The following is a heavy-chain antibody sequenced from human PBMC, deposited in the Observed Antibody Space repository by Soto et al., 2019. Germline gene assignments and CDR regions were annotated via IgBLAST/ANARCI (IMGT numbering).Heavy chain of an antibody. D-gene: IGHD3-22*01. CDR3: AVVVVIKGWFDP. V-gene: IGHV4-61*01. Sequence: TSETLSLTXTVSGGSVSSGSYYWSWIRQPPGKGLEWIGYIYYSGSTNYNPSLKSRVTISVDTSKNQFSLKLSSVTAADTAVYYCAVVVVIKGWFDPWGQGTLVTVSS. J-gene: IGHJ5*02. CDR2: IYYSGST. CDR1: GGSVSSGSYY.